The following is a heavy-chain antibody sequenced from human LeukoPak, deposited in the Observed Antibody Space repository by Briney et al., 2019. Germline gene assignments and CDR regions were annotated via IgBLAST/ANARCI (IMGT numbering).Heavy chain of an antibody. CDR3: ARDSSTVTTPYFDF. Sequence: ASVKVSCKASGYTFTSYGISWVRQAPGQGLEWMGWINANGGGTNYAQQFQGWVTMTRDTSISTAYMEMSRLRSDDTAMYYCARDSSTVTTPYFDFWGQGTLVTVPS. J-gene: IGHJ4*02. V-gene: IGHV1-2*04. CDR2: INANGGGT. D-gene: IGHD4-17*01. CDR1: GYTFTSYG.